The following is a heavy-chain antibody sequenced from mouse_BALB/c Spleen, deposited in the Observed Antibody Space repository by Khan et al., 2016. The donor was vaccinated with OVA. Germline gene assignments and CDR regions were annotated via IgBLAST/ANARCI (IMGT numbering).Heavy chain of an antibody. CDR2: INPSTDYT. J-gene: IGHJ3*01. Sequence: QVQLQQSGAELAKPGASVKMSCKASGYTFTNYWMHWVKQRPGQGLEWIGYINPSTDYTEYTQKFKDKATLTADKSSSTAYMQLTSLTSEDSALYYCVNHGSSSAWFTYWGQGTLVTVSA. V-gene: IGHV1-7*01. D-gene: IGHD1-1*01. CDR3: VNHGSSSAWFTY. CDR1: GYTFTNYW.